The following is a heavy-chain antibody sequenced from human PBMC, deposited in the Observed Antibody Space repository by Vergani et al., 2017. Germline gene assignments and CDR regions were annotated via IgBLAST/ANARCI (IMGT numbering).Heavy chain of an antibody. CDR2: ISAYNGNT. J-gene: IGHJ5*02. V-gene: IGHV1-18*01. D-gene: IGHD6-19*01. CDR3: ARVSYSVGWYNWFDP. Sequence: QVQLVQSGAEVKKPGASVKVSCKASGYTFTSYGISWVRQAPGQGLEWMGWISAYNGNTNYAQKLQGRATMTTDTSTSTAYMELRSLRSDDTAVYYCARVSYSVGWYNWFDPWGQGTLVTVSS. CDR1: GYTFTSYG.